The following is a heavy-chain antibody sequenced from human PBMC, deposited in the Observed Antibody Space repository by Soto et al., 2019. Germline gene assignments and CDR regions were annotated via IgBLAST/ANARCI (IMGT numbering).Heavy chain of an antibody. D-gene: IGHD5-18*01. CDR3: ARDQGASYGLYYFDY. J-gene: IGHJ4*02. Sequence: SVKVSCKASGGSVSSDPISWVRQAPGQGLEWMGGIIPIFGSPTYAQRFQGRVTITADESSRTAYLELRSLRAEDTALYYCARDQGASYGLYYFDYWGQGTLVTVSS. V-gene: IGHV1-69*13. CDR1: GGSVSSDP. CDR2: IIPIFGSP.